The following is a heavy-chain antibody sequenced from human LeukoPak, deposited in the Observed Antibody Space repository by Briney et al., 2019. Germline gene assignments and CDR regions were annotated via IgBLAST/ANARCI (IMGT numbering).Heavy chain of an antibody. V-gene: IGHV4-31*03. Sequence: SQTLSLTCTVSGVSISSGGYYWSWIRQHPGKGLEWIGYIFYSGSTYYNPSLKSRVTISVDTSKNQFSLKLSSVTAEDTAVYYCARGFDNSGYPGYWGQGTLVTVSS. CDR1: GVSISSGGYY. J-gene: IGHJ4*02. D-gene: IGHD3-22*01. CDR3: ARGFDNSGYPGY. CDR2: IFYSGST.